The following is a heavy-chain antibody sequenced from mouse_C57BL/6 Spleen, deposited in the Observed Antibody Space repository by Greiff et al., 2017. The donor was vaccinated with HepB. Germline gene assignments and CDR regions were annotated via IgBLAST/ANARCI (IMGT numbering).Heavy chain of an antibody. CDR2: IYPGDGDT. CDR1: GYAFSSSW. V-gene: IGHV1-82*01. Sequence: QVQLKESGPELVKPGASVKISCKASGYAFSSSWMNWVKQRPGKGLEWIGRIYPGDGDTNYNGKFKGKATLTADKSSSTAYMQLSSLTSEDSAVYFCARSEGGGAMDYWGQGTSVTVSS. J-gene: IGHJ4*01. CDR3: ARSEGGGAMDY.